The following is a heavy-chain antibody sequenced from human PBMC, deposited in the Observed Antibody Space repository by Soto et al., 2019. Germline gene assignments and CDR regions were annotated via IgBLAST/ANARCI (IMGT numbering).Heavy chain of an antibody. CDR1: GGSISSGGYY. J-gene: IGHJ6*02. CDR2: IYYSGVT. D-gene: IGHD3-16*02. CDR3: ARERRDYVWGSYRPSMPQSFGMDV. Sequence: PSETLSLTCTVSGGSISSGGYYWSWIRQHPGKGLEGIGDIYYSGVTYYNPSLKSRVTISVDTSKNQFSLKLRSVTAADTAVYYCARERRDYVWGSYRPSMPQSFGMDVWGQGTTVTVSS. V-gene: IGHV4-31*03.